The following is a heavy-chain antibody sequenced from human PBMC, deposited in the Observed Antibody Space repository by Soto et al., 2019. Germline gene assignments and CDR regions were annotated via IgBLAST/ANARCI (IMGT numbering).Heavy chain of an antibody. CDR2: IYHSGST. CDR3: ATAQGVFGVVIRHNWFDP. CDR1: GGSISSSNW. D-gene: IGHD3-3*01. Sequence: SETLSLTCAVSGGSISSSNWWSWVRQPPGKGLEWIGEIYHSGSTNYNPSLKSRVTISVDKSKNQFSLKLSSVTAADTAVYYCATAQGVFGVVIRHNWFDPWGQRTLVTVSS. J-gene: IGHJ5*02. V-gene: IGHV4-4*02.